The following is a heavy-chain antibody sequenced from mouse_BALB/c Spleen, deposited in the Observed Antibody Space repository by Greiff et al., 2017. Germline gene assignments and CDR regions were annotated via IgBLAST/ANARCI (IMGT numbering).Heavy chain of an antibody. D-gene: IGHD1-1*02. J-gene: IGHJ4*01. Sequence: EVKLMESGGGLVQPGGSLKLSCAASGFTFSSYGMSWVRQTPDKRLELVATINSNGGSTYYPDSVKGRFTISRDNAKNTLYLQMSSLKSEDTAMYYCARDYYYAMDYWGQGTSVTVSS. CDR3: ARDYYYAMDY. CDR1: GFTFSSYG. CDR2: INSNGGST. V-gene: IGHV5-6-3*01.